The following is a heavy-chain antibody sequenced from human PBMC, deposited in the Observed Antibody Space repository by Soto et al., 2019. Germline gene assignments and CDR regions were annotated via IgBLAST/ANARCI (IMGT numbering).Heavy chain of an antibody. CDR3: AKDWGIKSGLYEVPALGLDY. V-gene: IGHV3-23*01. Sequence: GGSLRLSCAASGFTFSSYAMSWVRQAPGKGLEWVSAISGSGGSTYYADSVKGRFTISRDNSKNTLYLQMNSLRAEDTAVYYCAKDWGIKSGLYEVPALGLDYWGQGTLVTVSS. CDR1: GFTFSSYA. J-gene: IGHJ4*02. D-gene: IGHD2-2*01. CDR2: ISGSGGST.